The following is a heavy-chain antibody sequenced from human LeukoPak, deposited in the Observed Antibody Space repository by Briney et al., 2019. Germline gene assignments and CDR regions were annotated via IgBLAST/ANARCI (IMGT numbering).Heavy chain of an antibody. V-gene: IGHV3-23*01. Sequence: PGGSLRLSCAASGFTFSSFAMTWVRQAPGKGLEWVSGIVGSGGSTYYADSVKGRFTISRDNTKNTLYLQMSSLRVEDTAIYYCARAPSGGYDYWGQGTLVTVSS. D-gene: IGHD1-26*01. CDR2: IVGSGGST. CDR3: ARAPSGGYDY. CDR1: GFTFSSFA. J-gene: IGHJ4*02.